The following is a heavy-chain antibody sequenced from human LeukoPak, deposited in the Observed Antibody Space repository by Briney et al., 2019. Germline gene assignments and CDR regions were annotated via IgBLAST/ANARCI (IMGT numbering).Heavy chain of an antibody. Sequence: GGSLRLSCAASGFTVSSNYMSWVRQAPGKGLEWVSIIYSGGTTYYADSVKGRFTISRDNSKNTLYLQMNSLRAEDTAVYYCARDDLTSIVVVPAVKGAFDIWGQGTMVTVSS. J-gene: IGHJ3*02. CDR3: ARDDLTSIVVVPAVKGAFDI. V-gene: IGHV3-53*01. D-gene: IGHD2-2*01. CDR2: IYSGGTT. CDR1: GFTVSSNY.